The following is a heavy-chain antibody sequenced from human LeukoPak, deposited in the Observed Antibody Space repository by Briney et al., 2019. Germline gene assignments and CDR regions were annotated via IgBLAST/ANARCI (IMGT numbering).Heavy chain of an antibody. CDR1: GGSISSYY. Sequence: SESLSLTCTVSGGSISSYYWSWIRQPPGKGLEWIGYIYYSGSTNYNPSLKSRLTISVSTSKTQCSLKLSSVTAADTAVYYCASGSLVAGTALCDYWGQGTLVTVSS. J-gene: IGHJ4*02. V-gene: IGHV4-59*01. CDR2: IYYSGST. CDR3: ASGSLVAGTALCDY. D-gene: IGHD6-19*01.